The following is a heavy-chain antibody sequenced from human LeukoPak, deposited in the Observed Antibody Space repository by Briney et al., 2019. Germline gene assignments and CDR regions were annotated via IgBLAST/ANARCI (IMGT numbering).Heavy chain of an antibody. CDR1: GGTLSSYP. CDR3: PSVGTWAPDAFDI. Sequence: SVKVSCKASGGTLSSYPISWVRQAPGQGLEWMGGIIPIFGTANYAQKFQCRVTITTDGSTRPPYMELSSLSSEDRAVYHFPSVGTWAPDAFDICGEGTMVTVSS. D-gene: IGHD7-27*01. J-gene: IGHJ3*02. V-gene: IGHV1-69*05. CDR2: IIPIFGTA.